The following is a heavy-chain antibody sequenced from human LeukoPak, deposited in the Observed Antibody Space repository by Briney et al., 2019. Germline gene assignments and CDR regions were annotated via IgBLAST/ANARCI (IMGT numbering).Heavy chain of an antibody. Sequence: SETLSLTCTVSGGSISSSSYYWGWIRQPPGKWLEWIGSIYYSGSTYYNPSLKSRVTISVDTSKNQFSLKLSSVTAADTAVYYCARRGYYYDSSGYSFWFDPWGQGTLVTVSS. CDR1: GGSISSSSYY. CDR2: IYYSGST. J-gene: IGHJ5*02. CDR3: ARRGYYYDSSGYSFWFDP. V-gene: IGHV4-39*01. D-gene: IGHD3-22*01.